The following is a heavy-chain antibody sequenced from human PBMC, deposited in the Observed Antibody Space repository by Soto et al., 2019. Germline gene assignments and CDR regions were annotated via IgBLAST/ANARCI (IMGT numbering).Heavy chain of an antibody. V-gene: IGHV2-5*02. CDR3: AHHGYYSYGMDV. CDR1: GFSLSTSGVG. CDR2: IFWDDAK. Sequence: QISLKESGPTLVKPTQTLTLTCTFSGFSLSTSGVGVGWTRQPPGKALEWLALIFWDDAKRPSPSLKSRLTITQDTSKNQVVLTITNMDPVDTATYFCAHHGYYSYGMDVWGQGTTVTVSS. J-gene: IGHJ6*02.